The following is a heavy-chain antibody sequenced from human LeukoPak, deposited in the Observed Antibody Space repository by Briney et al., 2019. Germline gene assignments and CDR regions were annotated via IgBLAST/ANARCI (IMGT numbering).Heavy chain of an antibody. D-gene: IGHD5-12*01. V-gene: IGHV4-59*01. CDR1: GGSISSYY. Sequence: SETLSLTCTVSGGSISSYYWSWIRQPPGGGLEWIGYIYYSGSTNYNPSLKRRVTISLDTSKSQFSLKLRSVTAADTAVYYCARSGLGSRYYFGMDVWGQGTTVTVSS. CDR3: ARSGLGSRYYFGMDV. CDR2: IYYSGST. J-gene: IGHJ6*02.